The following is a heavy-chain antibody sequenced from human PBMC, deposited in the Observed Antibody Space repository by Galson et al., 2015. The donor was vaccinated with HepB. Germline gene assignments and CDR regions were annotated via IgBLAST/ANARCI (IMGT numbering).Heavy chain of an antibody. J-gene: IGHJ5*02. CDR2: IWYDGSNK. CDR3: ARVSGKWLEGSWFDP. Sequence: SLRLSCAASGFTFSSYGMHWVRQAPGKGLEWVAVIWYDGSNKYYADSVKGRFTISRDNSKNTLYLQMNSLRAEDTAVYYCARVSGKWLEGSWFDPWGQGTLVTVSS. D-gene: IGHD6-19*01. CDR1: GFTFSSYG. V-gene: IGHV3-33*01.